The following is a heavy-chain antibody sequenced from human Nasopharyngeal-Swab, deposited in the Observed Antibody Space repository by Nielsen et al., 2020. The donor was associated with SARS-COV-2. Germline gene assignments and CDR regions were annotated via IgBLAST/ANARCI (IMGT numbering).Heavy chain of an antibody. CDR3: ARAKGEWLSTGAYYFDY. Sequence: SETLSLTCTVSGGSISSSSYYWGWIRQPPGKGLEWIGEINHSGSTNYNPSLKSRVTISVDTSKNQFSLKLSSVTAADTAVYYCARAKGEWLSTGAYYFDYWGQGTLVTVSS. V-gene: IGHV4-39*07. CDR1: GGSISSSSYY. J-gene: IGHJ4*02. CDR2: INHSGST. D-gene: IGHD6-19*01.